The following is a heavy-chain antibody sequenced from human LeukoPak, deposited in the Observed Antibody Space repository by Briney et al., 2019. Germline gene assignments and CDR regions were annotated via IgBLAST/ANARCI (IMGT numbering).Heavy chain of an antibody. CDR1: GFTFDDYA. CDR2: ISWNSGSI. CDR3: AKEGRRGYSYGYHAFDI. V-gene: IGHV3-9*01. Sequence: GGSLRLSCAASGFTFDDYAMLWVRQAPGKGLEWVSGISWNSGSIGYADSVKGRFTISRDNAKNSLYLQMNSLRAEDTALYYCAKEGRRGYSYGYHAFDIWGQGTMVTVSS. J-gene: IGHJ3*02. D-gene: IGHD5-18*01.